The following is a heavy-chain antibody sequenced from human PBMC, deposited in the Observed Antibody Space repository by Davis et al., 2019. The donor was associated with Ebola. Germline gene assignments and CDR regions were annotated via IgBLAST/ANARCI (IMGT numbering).Heavy chain of an antibody. Sequence: PGGSLRLSCAASGFTFSNYAMSWVRQAPGGGLELVSGISASGADIKYADSVGGRFSISRDDSKNTLYLQMDSLRAEDTAVFYCAEGGTNNFLGANWGQGTLVTVSS. D-gene: IGHD2-8*01. CDR3: AEGGTNNFLGAN. J-gene: IGHJ4*02. V-gene: IGHV3-23*01. CDR2: ISASGADI. CDR1: GFTFSNYA.